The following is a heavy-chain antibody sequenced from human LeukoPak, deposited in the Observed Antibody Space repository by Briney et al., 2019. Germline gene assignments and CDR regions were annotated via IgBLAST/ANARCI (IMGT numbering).Heavy chain of an antibody. CDR2: INPSGGST. Sequence: ASVKVSCKASGYTFTSYYMHWVRQAPGQGLEWMGIINPSGGSTSYAQKFRGRVTMTRDTSTSTVYMELSSLRSEDTAVYYCATGRRLLGFGYYYYYMDVWGKGTTVTVSS. D-gene: IGHD6-25*01. CDR1: GYTFTSYY. J-gene: IGHJ6*03. CDR3: ATGRRLLGFGYYYYYMDV. V-gene: IGHV1-46*01.